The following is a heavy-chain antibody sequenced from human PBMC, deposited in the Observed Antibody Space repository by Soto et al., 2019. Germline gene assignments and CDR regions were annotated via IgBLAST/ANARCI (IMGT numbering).Heavy chain of an antibody. V-gene: IGHV4-4*02. CDR1: GGAISISNW. J-gene: IGHJ5*02. CDR2: IYHSGST. CDR3: ARRTMVRGVITHKGWFDP. D-gene: IGHD3-10*01. Sequence: SETLSLTCAVPGGAISISNWWICVRQPPGKGLGWIGEIYHSGSTNYNPSLKSRVTISVDKSKNQFSLKLSSVTAADTAVYYCARRTMVRGVITHKGWFDPWGQGTXVPVSS.